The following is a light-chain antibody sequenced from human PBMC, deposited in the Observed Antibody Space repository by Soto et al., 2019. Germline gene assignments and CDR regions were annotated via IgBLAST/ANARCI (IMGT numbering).Light chain of an antibody. V-gene: IGKV3-15*01. CDR3: QQYSNWPPIT. CDR1: QSVSSK. CDR2: DTS. Sequence: EMVMTQSQATLSVSPGEGATLSCRASQSVSSKLAWYQQKPGQAPRLLIYDTSTRATGIPARFSGSGSGTEFTLTISSLQSEDFAVYYCQQYSNWPPITFGQGTRLETK. J-gene: IGKJ5*01.